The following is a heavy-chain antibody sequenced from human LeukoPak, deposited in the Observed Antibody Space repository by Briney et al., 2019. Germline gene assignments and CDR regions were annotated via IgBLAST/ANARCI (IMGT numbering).Heavy chain of an antibody. CDR3: AKDFGSIVGATSSFDY. CDR2: ISGSGGST. D-gene: IGHD1-26*01. V-gene: IGHV3-23*01. J-gene: IGHJ4*02. Sequence: GGSLRLSCAASGFTFSSYAMSWVRQAPGKGLEWVSAISGSGGSTYYADSVKGRFTISRDNSKNTLYLQMNSLRAEDTAVYYCAKDFGSIVGATSSFDYWGQGTLVTVSP. CDR1: GFTFSSYA.